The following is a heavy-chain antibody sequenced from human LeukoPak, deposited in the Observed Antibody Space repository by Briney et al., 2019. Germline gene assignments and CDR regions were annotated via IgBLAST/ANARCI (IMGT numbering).Heavy chain of an antibody. V-gene: IGHV4-34*01. D-gene: IGHD6-19*01. CDR3: ATSSGWRAEYFQH. J-gene: IGHJ1*01. CDR1: GGSFSGYY. CDR2: INHSGST. Sequence: PSETLSLTCAVYGGSFSGYYWSWIRQPPGKGLEWIGEINHSGSTNYNPFLKSRVTISVDTSKNQFSLKLSSVTAADTAVYYCATSSGWRAEYFQHWGQGTLVTVSS.